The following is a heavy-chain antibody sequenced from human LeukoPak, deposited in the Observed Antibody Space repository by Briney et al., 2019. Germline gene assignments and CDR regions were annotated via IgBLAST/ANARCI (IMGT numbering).Heavy chain of an antibody. CDR1: GYTFTSYG. D-gene: IGHD6-13*01. CDR3: ARSHSSSSFHWFDP. Sequence: ASVKVSCKASGYTFTSYGISWVRQAPGQGLEWMGWISAYNGNTNYAQKLQGRVTMTTDTSTSTAYMELRSLRSDDTAAYYCARSHSSSSFHWFDPWGQGTLVTVSS. J-gene: IGHJ5*02. CDR2: ISAYNGNT. V-gene: IGHV1-18*01.